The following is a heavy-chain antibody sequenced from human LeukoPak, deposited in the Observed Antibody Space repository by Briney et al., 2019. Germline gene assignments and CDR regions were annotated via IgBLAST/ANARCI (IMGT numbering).Heavy chain of an antibody. J-gene: IGHJ4*02. CDR3: ARVGRSGWTVDY. CDR1: GFTFSTHG. Sequence: GGSLRLSCAASGFTFSTHGMSWVRQAPGKGLEWVSGISGSGGNTYDADSVKGRFTTSRDNSKNTLYLQMNSLRAEDTAVYYCARVGRSGWTVDYWGQGTLVTVSS. V-gene: IGHV3-23*01. CDR2: ISGSGGNT. D-gene: IGHD6-19*01.